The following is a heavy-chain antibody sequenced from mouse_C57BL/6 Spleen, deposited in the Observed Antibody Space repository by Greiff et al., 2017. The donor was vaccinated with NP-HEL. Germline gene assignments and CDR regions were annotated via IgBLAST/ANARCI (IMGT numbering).Heavy chain of an antibody. V-gene: IGHV1-72*01. CDR3: ARGGYLFAY. Sequence: QVQLQQPGAELVKPGASVTLSCTASGYTFTSYWMHWVKQRPGRGLEWIGSIDPNSGGTKYNEKFKGKATLTVDKPTSTAYMQLSSLTSEDAAVDYCARGGYLFAYWGQGTLVTVSA. CDR2: IDPNSGGT. J-gene: IGHJ3*01. CDR1: GYTFTSYW.